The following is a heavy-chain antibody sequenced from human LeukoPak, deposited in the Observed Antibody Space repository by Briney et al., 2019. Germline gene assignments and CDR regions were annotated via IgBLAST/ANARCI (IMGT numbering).Heavy chain of an antibody. V-gene: IGHV3-23*01. CDR1: GITFRSYA. Sequence: GGSLRPSCAVSGITFRSYAMNWVRQAPGKGLEGVSSISGSGGSTYYADCVKGRFTISRDNSKNAVDLRMNSLRAEDTAVYYCAKDRCSGGNCYTYFDYWGQGTRVTVSS. J-gene: IGHJ4*02. CDR3: AKDRCSGGNCYTYFDY. CDR2: ISGSGGST. D-gene: IGHD2-15*01.